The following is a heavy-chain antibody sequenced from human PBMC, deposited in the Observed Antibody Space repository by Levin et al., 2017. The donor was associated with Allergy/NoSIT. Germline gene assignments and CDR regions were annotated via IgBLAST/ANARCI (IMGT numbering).Heavy chain of an antibody. D-gene: IGHD3-22*01. Sequence: SETLSLTCTVSGGSISSYYWSWIRQPPGKGLEWIGYIYYSGSTNYNPSLKSRVTISVDTSKNQFSLKLSSVTAADTAVYYGARADYYDSSGYYYDYGMDGWGQGTTVTVSS. CDR3: ARADYYDSSGYYYDYGMDG. CDR2: IYYSGST. J-gene: IGHJ6*02. CDR1: GGSISSYY. V-gene: IGHV4-59*01.